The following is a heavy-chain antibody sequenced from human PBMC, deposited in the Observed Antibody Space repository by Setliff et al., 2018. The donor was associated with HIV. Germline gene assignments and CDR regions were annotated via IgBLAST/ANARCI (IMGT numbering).Heavy chain of an antibody. CDR1: GGSFSGYY. J-gene: IGHJ4*02. D-gene: IGHD6-6*01. Sequence: SETLSLTCAVYGGSFSGYYWSWIRQPPGKGLEWIGEINHSGSTNYNPSLKSRVAISVDTSKNQFSVKLSSVTAADTAVYYCARGRHYSSSAPFAIDFWGQGMLVTVSS. CDR2: INHSGST. V-gene: IGHV4-34*01. CDR3: ARGRHYSSSAPFAIDF.